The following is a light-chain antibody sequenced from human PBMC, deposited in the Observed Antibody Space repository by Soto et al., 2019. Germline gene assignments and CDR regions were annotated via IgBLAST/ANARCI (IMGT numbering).Light chain of an antibody. V-gene: IGKV1-39*01. CDR1: QSIRSY. J-gene: IGKJ2*01. CDR3: QQSYSTPHT. Sequence: DIQMTQSPSSLSASVGDRVTITCRASQSIRSYLNWYQQKPGKVPKLLIYAASSLQSGVPARFSGSGSGTDFTLTISSLQPEDFATYYCQQSYSTPHTFGQGTKLEIK. CDR2: AAS.